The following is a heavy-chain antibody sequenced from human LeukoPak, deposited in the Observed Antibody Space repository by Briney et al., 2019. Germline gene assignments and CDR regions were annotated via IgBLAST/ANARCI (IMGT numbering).Heavy chain of an antibody. J-gene: IGHJ4*02. CDR3: VRRPPTPGFFHFFF. D-gene: IGHD2-15*01. Sequence: TGGSLRLSCAASGFTFSSYEMTWVRQAPGKGLEWVSVIYSGGRTYYAGSVKGRFTISRDNSKNTVDLQMSSLRVDDSAIYYCVRRPPTPGFFHFFFWGQGTLATVSS. V-gene: IGHV3-66*04. CDR2: IYSGGRT. CDR1: GFTFSSYE.